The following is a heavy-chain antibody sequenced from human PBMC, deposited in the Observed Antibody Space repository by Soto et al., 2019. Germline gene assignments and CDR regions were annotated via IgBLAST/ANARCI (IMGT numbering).Heavy chain of an antibody. Sequence: ASVKVSCKASGGTFSTYTLNWVRQAPGQGLEWMGGIIPIFASTNYAQKFQGRVTITADESTSAVYMDLSSLRSDDTGVYYCAREAGAAKVYFDLWGQGTLVTVSS. J-gene: IGHJ4*02. CDR3: AREAGAAKVYFDL. D-gene: IGHD5-18*01. CDR1: GGTFSTYT. V-gene: IGHV1-69*13. CDR2: IIPIFAST.